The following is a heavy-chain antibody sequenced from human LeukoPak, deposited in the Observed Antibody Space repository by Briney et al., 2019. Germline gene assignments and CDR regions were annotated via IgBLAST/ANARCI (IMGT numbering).Heavy chain of an antibody. J-gene: IGHJ6*03. CDR1: GYTFTSYD. V-gene: IGHV1-8*03. CDR3: ARFRGATRYYYMDV. D-gene: IGHD1-26*01. CDR2: MNPNSGNT. Sequence: ASVKVSCKASGYTFTSYDINWVRQATGQGLEWMGWMNPNSGNTGYAQKFQGRVTITRNTSISTAYMELSSLRSEDTAVYYCARFRGATRYYYMDVWGKGTTVTVSS.